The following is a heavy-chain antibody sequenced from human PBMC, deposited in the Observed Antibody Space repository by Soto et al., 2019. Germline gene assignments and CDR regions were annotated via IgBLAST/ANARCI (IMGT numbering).Heavy chain of an antibody. Sequence: QVQLQESGPGLVKPSETLSLTCTVSGGSISSYYWSWIRQPPGKGLEWIGYIYYSGRTNYNPSLKSRVTISVDTSKNQFSLQLSSVTAADTAVYYCARESQNGYDRDYWGQGTLVTVSS. J-gene: IGHJ4*02. CDR1: GGSISSYY. V-gene: IGHV4-59*01. CDR2: IYYSGRT. CDR3: ARESQNGYDRDY. D-gene: IGHD5-12*01.